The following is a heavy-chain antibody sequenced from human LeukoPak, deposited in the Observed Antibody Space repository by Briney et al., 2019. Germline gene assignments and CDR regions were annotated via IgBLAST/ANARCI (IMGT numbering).Heavy chain of an antibody. CDR2: INPNSGGT. V-gene: IGHV1-2*02. J-gene: IGHJ4*02. CDR3: ARAPENLYDFWSGYYGESFDY. Sequence: ASVKVSCKASGYTFTGYYMHWVRQAPGQGLEWMGWINPNSGGTNYAQKFQGRVTMTRDTSISTAYMELSRLRSDDTAVYYCARAPENLYDFWSGYYGESFDYWGQGTLVTASS. CDR1: GYTFTGYY. D-gene: IGHD3-3*01.